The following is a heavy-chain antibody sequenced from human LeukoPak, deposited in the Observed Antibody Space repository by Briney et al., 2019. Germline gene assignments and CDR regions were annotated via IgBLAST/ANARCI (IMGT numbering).Heavy chain of an antibody. CDR2: ISYSSSPI. J-gene: IGHJ4*02. V-gene: IGHV3-48*01. D-gene: IGHD4-23*01. CDR1: GFTFSTYS. CDR3: ARAVGNHFDY. Sequence: GGSLRLSCAASGFTFSTYSMKWVRRAPGKGLECVSYISYSSSPIYYADSVKGRFTISRDNAKNSLYLQMNSLRAEDTAVYYCARAVGNHFDYWGQGTLVTVSS.